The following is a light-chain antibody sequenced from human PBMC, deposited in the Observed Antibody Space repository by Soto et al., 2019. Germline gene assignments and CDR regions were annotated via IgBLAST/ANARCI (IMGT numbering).Light chain of an antibody. V-gene: IGKV3-15*01. J-gene: IGKJ4*01. Sequence: EIVMTQSPAALSVSPGERASLSCRASQGVNTNLAWYQQKPGQAPRLLIYEASRRATGIPARFSGSGSGTDFTLTISSLQSEDVAIYYCQQYKKWPPLTFGGGTKVDIK. CDR1: QGVNTN. CDR2: EAS. CDR3: QQYKKWPPLT.